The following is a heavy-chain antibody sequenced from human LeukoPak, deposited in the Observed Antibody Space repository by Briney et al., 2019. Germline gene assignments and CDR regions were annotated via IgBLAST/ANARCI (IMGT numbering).Heavy chain of an antibody. J-gene: IGHJ4*02. Sequence: GGSLRLSCAASGFTFSSYGMHWVRQAPGKGREGVAVISYDGSNKYYADSVKGRFTICRDTSKNTLYLQMNSLRAEDTAVYYCAKDGWSDSSSWAAFDYWGQGTLVTVSS. CDR3: AKDGWSDSSSWAAFDY. V-gene: IGHV3-30*18. CDR2: ISYDGSNK. CDR1: GFTFSSYG. D-gene: IGHD6-13*01.